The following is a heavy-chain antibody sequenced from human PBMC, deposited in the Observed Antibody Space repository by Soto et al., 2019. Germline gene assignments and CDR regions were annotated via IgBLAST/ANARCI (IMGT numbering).Heavy chain of an antibody. D-gene: IGHD2-15*01. V-gene: IGHV7-4-1*01. CDR1: GYTFTSYA. Sequence: GASVKVSCKASGYTFTSYAMNWVRQAPGQGLEWMGWINTNTGNPTYAQGFTGRFVFSLDTSVSTAYLQICSLKAEDTAVYYCARDLHVPLHKYCSGGSCYYHLLTPYYYYGMDVWGQGTTVTVSS. J-gene: IGHJ6*02. CDR3: ARDLHVPLHKYCSGGSCYYHLLTPYYYYGMDV. CDR2: INTNTGNP.